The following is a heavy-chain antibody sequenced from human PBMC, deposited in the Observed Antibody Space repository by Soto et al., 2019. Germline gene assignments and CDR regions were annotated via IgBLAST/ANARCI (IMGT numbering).Heavy chain of an antibody. CDR3: ARLPKGSVVTG. J-gene: IGHJ4*01. Sequence: GGSLRLSCVGSGFSFRDHSMNWVHQPPGKGLQWISYISSSSENIYYADSVKGRFTVSRDNAKNTLFLQMNSLRDDDSAIYYCARLPKGSVVTGWGQGSLVTVSS. D-gene: IGHD2-21*02. V-gene: IGHV3-48*02. CDR2: ISSSSENI. CDR1: GFSFRDHS.